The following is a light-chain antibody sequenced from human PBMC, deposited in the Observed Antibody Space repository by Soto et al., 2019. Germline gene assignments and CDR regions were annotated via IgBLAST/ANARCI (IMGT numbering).Light chain of an antibody. CDR1: QSVSSSY. V-gene: IGKV3-20*01. CDR3: QQYGSSPRT. CDR2: GAS. J-gene: IGKJ1*01. Sequence: EIVLTQSAGTLSXSXGXXXTXXXGASQSVSSSYLAWYQQKPGQAPRLLIYGASSRATGIPDRFSGSGSGTDFTLTISRLEPEDFAVYYCQQYGSSPRTFGQGTKVDIK.